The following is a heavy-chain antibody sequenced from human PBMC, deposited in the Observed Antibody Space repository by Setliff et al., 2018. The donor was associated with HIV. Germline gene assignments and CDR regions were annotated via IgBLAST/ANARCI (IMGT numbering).Heavy chain of an antibody. J-gene: IGHJ3*02. CDR3: ARHRHTAGGTLDAFDI. Sequence: PGESLKISCKGSGYSFTSNWIGWVRQTPGKGLEWMGIIHPVDSDTRYSPSFQGQVTISADKSISTAYLQWSTLKASDTAIYYCARHRHTAGGTLDAFDIWGQGTVVTVSS. CDR2: IHPVDSDT. V-gene: IGHV5-51*01. CDR1: GYSFTSNW. D-gene: IGHD6-13*01.